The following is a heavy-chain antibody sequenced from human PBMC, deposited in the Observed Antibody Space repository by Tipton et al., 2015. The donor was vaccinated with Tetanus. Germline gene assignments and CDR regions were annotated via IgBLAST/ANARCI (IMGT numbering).Heavy chain of an antibody. V-gene: IGHV4-61*08. CDR1: GGSLRSGDHY. D-gene: IGHD2-2*01. CDR3: AREVPAAGHFDS. J-gene: IGHJ4*02. Sequence: TLSLTCTVSGGSLRSGDHYWSWIRQPPGKGLEWLAYISASGSTNSNYSLKSRITISRDTSKNQFSLKLASVTAADTAIYYCAREVPAAGHFDSWGQGTLVTVSA. CDR2: ISASGST.